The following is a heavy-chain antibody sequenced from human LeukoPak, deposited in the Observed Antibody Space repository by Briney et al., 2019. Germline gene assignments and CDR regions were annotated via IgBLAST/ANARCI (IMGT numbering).Heavy chain of an antibody. V-gene: IGHV3-66*01. D-gene: IGHD1-26*01. CDR3: ARDGLLGATNPFDY. Sequence: PGRSLRLSCAASGFTFSSYAMHWVRQAPGKGLEWVSIIYGADGTYYADSVKGRFTISRDNSKNTLYLQMNSLRPEDTAVYYCARDGLLGATNPFDYWGQGTLVTVSS. CDR2: IYGADGT. J-gene: IGHJ4*02. CDR1: GFTFSSYA.